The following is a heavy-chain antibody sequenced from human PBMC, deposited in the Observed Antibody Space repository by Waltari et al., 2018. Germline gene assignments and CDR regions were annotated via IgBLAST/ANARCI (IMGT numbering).Heavy chain of an antibody. CDR3: ARVGTIDFDY. CDR1: GFAFGDYA. CDR2: IRSTPYGATT. J-gene: IGHJ4*02. V-gene: IGHV3-49*04. D-gene: IGHD7-27*01. Sequence: EVRLVESGGNLVQPGWSLRLSCSTSGFAFGDYALSWVRQAPGKGVEWVGVIRSTPYGATTDYDASVKGRFTISRDDSRRIAYLQMNSLKAEDTAVYYCARVGTIDFDYWGQGTLVTVSS.